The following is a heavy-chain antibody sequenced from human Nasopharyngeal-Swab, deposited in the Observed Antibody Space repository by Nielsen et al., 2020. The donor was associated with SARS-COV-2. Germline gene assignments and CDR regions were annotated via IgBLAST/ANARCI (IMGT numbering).Heavy chain of an antibody. CDR2: INAGNGNT. J-gene: IGHJ4*02. CDR1: GYTFTSYA. CDR3: ASGGFG. Sequence: ASVKVSCKASGYTFTSYAMHWVRQAPGQRLEWMGWINAGNGNTNYAQKLQGRVTMTTDTSTSTAYMELRSLRSDDTAVYYCASGGFGWGQGTLVTVSS. D-gene: IGHD3-16*01. V-gene: IGHV1-3*01.